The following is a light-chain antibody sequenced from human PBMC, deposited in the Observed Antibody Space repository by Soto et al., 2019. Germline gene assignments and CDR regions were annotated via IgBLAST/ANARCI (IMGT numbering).Light chain of an antibody. V-gene: IGLV2-14*03. CDR2: DVS. Sequence: QSALTQPASVSGSPGQSITISCTGTSSDVGGYNYVSWYQQHPGKAPKLMVYDVSNRPSDISDRFSGSKSGNTASLTISGLQAEDEADYYCSSYTSSTTAVFGGGTKLTVL. CDR3: SSYTSSTTAV. J-gene: IGLJ2*01. CDR1: SSDVGGYNY.